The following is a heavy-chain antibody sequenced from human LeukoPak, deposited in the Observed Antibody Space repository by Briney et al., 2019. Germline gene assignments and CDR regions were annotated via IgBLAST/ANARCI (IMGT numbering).Heavy chain of an antibody. D-gene: IGHD2-15*01. CDR3: AREKATSCSGGSCYLDY. CDR2: IYYSGST. J-gene: IGHJ4*02. CDR1: AGSISSGDYY. V-gene: IGHV4-30-4*01. Sequence: NASETLSLTCTVSAGSISSGDYYWSWIRQPPGKGLEWIGYIYYSGSTYYNPSLKSRVTISVDTSKNQFSLKLSSVTAADTAVYYCAREKATSCSGGSCYLDYWGQGTLVTVSS.